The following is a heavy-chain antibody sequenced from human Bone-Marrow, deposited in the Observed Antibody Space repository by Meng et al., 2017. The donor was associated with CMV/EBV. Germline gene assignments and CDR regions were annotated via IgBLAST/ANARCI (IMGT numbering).Heavy chain of an antibody. J-gene: IGHJ3*02. V-gene: IGHV3-53*01. CDR2: IYSGGST. CDR3: ARGRHTGLGDAFDI. D-gene: IGHD3/OR15-3a*01. CDR1: GLTVSSNY. Sequence: GESLKISCAASGLTVSSNYMSWVRQAPGKGLEWVSVIYSGGSTYYADSVKGRFTISRDNAKNSLYLQMNSLRAEDTALYHCARGRHTGLGDAFDIWGQGTMVTVSS.